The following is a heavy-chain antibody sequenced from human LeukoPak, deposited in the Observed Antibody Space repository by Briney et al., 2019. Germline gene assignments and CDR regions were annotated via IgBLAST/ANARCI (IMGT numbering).Heavy chain of an antibody. J-gene: IGHJ5*02. CDR2: IYYSGST. D-gene: IGHD6-13*01. CDR3: ARVSRWYSSSWRRFDP. V-gene: IGHV4-59*06. Sequence: SETLSLTCTVSGGSITSYYWTWIRQPPGKGLEWIGYIYYSGSTYYNPSLKSRVTISVDTSKNQFSLKLSSVAAADTAVYYCARVSRWYSSSWRRFDPWGQGTLVTVSS. CDR1: GGSITSYY.